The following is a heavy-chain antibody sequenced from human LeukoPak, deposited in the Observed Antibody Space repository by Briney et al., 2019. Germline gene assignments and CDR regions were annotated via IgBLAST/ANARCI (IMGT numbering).Heavy chain of an antibody. CDR2: ISSSSSYI. V-gene: IGHV3-21*01. CDR3: ARVLSGWYYFDY. J-gene: IGHJ4*02. D-gene: IGHD6-19*01. Sequence: GGSLRLSCAASGFTFSSYSMNWVRQAPGKGLEWVSSISSSSSYIYYADSVKGRFTISRDNAKNSLYLQMNSLRAEDTAVYYCARVLSGWYYFDYWGQGTLVTVSS. CDR1: GFTFSSYS.